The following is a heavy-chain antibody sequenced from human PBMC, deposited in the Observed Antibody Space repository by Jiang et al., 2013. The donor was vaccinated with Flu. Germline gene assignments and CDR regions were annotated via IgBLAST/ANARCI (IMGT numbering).Heavy chain of an antibody. V-gene: IGHV4-39*07. Sequence: LLKPSETLSLTCTVSGGSISSYSDYWGWIRQPPGKGPEWIATIYYTGSTYYNPSLKSRVTISVDMSKNHFSLNLISVTAADTAMXYCARNSSSSPWFDPWGQGTLVIVSS. CDR3: ARNSSSSPWFDP. CDR1: GGSISSYSDY. CDR2: IYYTGST. D-gene: IGHD6-6*01. J-gene: IGHJ5*02.